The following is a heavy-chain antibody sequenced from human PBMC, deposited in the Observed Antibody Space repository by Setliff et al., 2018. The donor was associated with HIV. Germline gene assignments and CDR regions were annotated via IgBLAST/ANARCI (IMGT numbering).Heavy chain of an antibody. CDR3: ARARYMDV. J-gene: IGHJ6*03. Sequence: GSLRLSCVASGFTFSSYCMEWFRQAPEKGLEWVSSISYGSLYIYQSVSVRGRFTISRDDARQSLYLQMDNVGVEDTAVYYCARARYMDVWGKGTTVTVSS. CDR1: GFTFSSYC. D-gene: IGHD6-6*01. V-gene: IGHV3-21*01. CDR2: ISYGSLYI.